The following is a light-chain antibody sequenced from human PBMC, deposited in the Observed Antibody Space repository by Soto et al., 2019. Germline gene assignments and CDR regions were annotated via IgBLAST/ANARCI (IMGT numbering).Light chain of an antibody. V-gene: IGKV3-15*01. CDR3: QQYNNWPLFT. Sequence: EIVMTQSPATLSVSPGERATLSCRASQSVNSNLAWYQQKPGQAPRLLIYGASTRATAIPVRFSGSGSGTDFTLTISSLQSEDFAVYYCQQYNNWPLFTFGPGTKVDVK. CDR2: GAS. CDR1: QSVNSN. J-gene: IGKJ3*01.